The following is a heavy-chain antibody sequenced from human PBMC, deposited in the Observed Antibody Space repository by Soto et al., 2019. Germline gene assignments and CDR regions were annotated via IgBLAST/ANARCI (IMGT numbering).Heavy chain of an antibody. V-gene: IGHV3-23*01. CDR3: AKDPEWELPKYYFDY. J-gene: IGHJ4*02. CDR1: GIIFTTYA. D-gene: IGHD1-26*01. CDR2: ISGSGGST. Sequence: EVQLLQSGGGLVQPGGSLRLSCAASGIIFTTYAMSWVRQAPGKGLEWVSAISGSGGSTYYADSVKGRFTISRDNSKNMVYLQMNSLRAEDTAVYYCAKDPEWELPKYYFDYWGQGTLVTVSS.